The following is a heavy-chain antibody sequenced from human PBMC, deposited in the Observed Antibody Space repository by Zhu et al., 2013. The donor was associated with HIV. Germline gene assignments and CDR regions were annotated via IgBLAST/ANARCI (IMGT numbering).Heavy chain of an antibody. CDR3: ARGKGWEPIAAAGTAWFDP. CDR2: IIPIFGTA. Sequence: QVQLVQSGAEVKKPGSSVKVSCKASGGTFSSYAISWVRQAPGQGLEWMGGIIPIFGTANYAQKFQGRVTITADESTSTAYMELSSLRSEDTAVYYCARGKGWEPIAAAGTAWFDPWGQGTLVTVSS. V-gene: IGHV1-69*01. CDR1: GGTFSSYA. D-gene: IGHD6-13*01. J-gene: IGHJ5*02.